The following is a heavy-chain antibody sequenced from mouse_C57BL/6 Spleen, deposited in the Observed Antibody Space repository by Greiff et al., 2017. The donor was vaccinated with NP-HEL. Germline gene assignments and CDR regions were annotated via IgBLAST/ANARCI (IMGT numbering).Heavy chain of an antibody. D-gene: IGHD1-1*01. CDR1: GFTFTDCY. CDR2: IRNKANGYTT. V-gene: IGHV7-3*01. Sequence: EVKVVESGGGLVQPGGSLSLSCAASGFTFTDCYMSWVRQPPGKALEWLGFIRNKANGYTTEYSASVKGRFTISRDNSQSILYLQMNALRAEDSATYYCARYYYGSSYFDYWGQGTTLTVSS. J-gene: IGHJ2*01. CDR3: ARYYYGSSYFDY.